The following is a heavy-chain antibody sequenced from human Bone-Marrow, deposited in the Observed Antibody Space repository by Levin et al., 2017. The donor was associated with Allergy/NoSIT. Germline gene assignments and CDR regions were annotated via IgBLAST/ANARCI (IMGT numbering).Heavy chain of an antibody. D-gene: IGHD3-10*01. Sequence: PGGSLRLSCAASGFTFSSYSMNWVRQAPGKGLEWVSSISSSSSYIYYADSVKGRFTISRDNAKNSLYLQMNSLRAEDTAVYYCARDALVRGVIIRGFDYWGQGTLVTVSS. CDR2: ISSSSSYI. CDR1: GFTFSSYS. CDR3: ARDALVRGVIIRGFDY. V-gene: IGHV3-21*01. J-gene: IGHJ4*02.